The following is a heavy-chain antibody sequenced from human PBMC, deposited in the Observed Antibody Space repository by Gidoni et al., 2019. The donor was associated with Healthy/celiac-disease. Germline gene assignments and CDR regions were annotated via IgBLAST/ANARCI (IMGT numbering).Heavy chain of an antibody. CDR3: ARDYYSPIAAAGMIPFH. Sequence: QVQLVQSGAEVKKPGASVKVSCKASGYTFTSYGISWVRQAPGQGLEWMGWISAYNGNTNYAQKLQGRVTMTTDTSTSTAYMELRSLRSDDTAVYYCARDYYSPIAAAGMIPFHWGQGTLVTVSS. V-gene: IGHV1-18*04. CDR1: GYTFTSYG. CDR2: ISAYNGNT. J-gene: IGHJ4*02. D-gene: IGHD6-13*01.